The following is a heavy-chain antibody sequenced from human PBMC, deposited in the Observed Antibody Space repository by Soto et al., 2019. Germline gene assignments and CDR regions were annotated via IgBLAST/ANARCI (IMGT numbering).Heavy chain of an antibody. V-gene: IGHV3-53*01. D-gene: IGHD1-1*01. CDR1: GFTISGKKY. Sequence: DVQLVESGGGLIQPGESLRLSCVAFGFTISGKKYVAWVRQAPGKGLEWVSALYDVDGSFYADSVKGRFTTSSDSSKTTVYLQMNDLRPDDTAVYSCATWHEWEHAYDVWGQGTTVTVSS. J-gene: IGHJ3*01. CDR2: LYDVDGS. CDR3: ATWHEWEHAYDV.